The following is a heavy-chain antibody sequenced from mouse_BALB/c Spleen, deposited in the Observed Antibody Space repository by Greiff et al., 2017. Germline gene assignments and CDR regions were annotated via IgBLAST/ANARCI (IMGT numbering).Heavy chain of an antibody. V-gene: IGHV3-2*02. CDR3: ARFHYGAMDY. D-gene: IGHD1-1*01. CDR1: GYSITSDYA. Sequence: EVKLQESGPGLVKPSQSLSLTCTVTGYSITSDYAWNWIRQFPGNKLEWMGYISYSGSTSYNPSLKSRISITRDTSKNQFFLQLNSVTTEDTATYYCARFHYGAMDYWGQGTSVTVSS. CDR2: ISYSGST. J-gene: IGHJ4*01.